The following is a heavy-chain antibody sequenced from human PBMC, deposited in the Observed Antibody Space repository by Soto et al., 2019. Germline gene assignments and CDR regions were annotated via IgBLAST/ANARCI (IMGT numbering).Heavy chain of an antibody. J-gene: IGHJ3*02. D-gene: IGHD1-7*01. CDR3: ARDLSQSNWNSPDAFDI. V-gene: IGHV3-7*03. CDR2: IKQDGGDR. Sequence: GWSLRLSCAASGFTFSNYWMSWVRQAPGKGLEWVANIKQDGGDRYYVASVKGRFSISRDKAKNSLYLQMNSLRAEDTAVYYCARDLSQSNWNSPDAFDIWCQGKMATVS. CDR1: GFTFSNYW.